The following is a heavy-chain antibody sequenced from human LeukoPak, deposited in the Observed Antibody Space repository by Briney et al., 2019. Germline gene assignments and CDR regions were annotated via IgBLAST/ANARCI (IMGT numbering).Heavy chain of an antibody. CDR1: GLTFSSYA. CDR3: AGGTVVPPGFDY. D-gene: IGHD4-23*01. CDR2: LSHDGGNK. Sequence: PGGSLRPSCAASGLTFSSYAMHWVRHAPGRGLEWVSALSHDGGNKYFADSVKGRFTVSRDNSKHTLYRQMNSLRPEDTAVYYCAGGTVVPPGFDYWGQGTLVTVSS. J-gene: IGHJ4*02. V-gene: IGHV3-30-3*01.